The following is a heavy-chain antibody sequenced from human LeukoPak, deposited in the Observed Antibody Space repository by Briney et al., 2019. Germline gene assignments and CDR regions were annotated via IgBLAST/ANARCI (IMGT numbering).Heavy chain of an antibody. CDR2: INPSGGST. CDR3: ARGVTYYDFWSGYSYKPYYFDY. D-gene: IGHD3-3*01. V-gene: IGHV1-46*01. CDR1: GYTFTSYY. J-gene: IGHJ4*02. Sequence: ASVTVSCKASGYTFTSYYMHWVRQAPGQGLEWMGIINPSGGSTSYAQKFQGRVTMTRDMSTSTVYMELSSLRSEDTAVYYCARGVTYYDFWSGYSYKPYYFDYWGQGTLVTVSS.